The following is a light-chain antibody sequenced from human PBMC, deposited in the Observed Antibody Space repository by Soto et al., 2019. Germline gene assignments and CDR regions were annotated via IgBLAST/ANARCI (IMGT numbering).Light chain of an antibody. Sequence: EIVLTQSPATLSVSPGERATLSCRASQSLTDNYLAWYQHKPGQAPRLLIYGAFSRATGIPARFSGSGSGTDFTLTISSLEPEDFAVYYCQQRSNWPLTFGGGTKVDIK. J-gene: IGKJ4*01. CDR3: QQRSNWPLT. V-gene: IGKV3D-20*02. CDR1: QSLTDNY. CDR2: GAF.